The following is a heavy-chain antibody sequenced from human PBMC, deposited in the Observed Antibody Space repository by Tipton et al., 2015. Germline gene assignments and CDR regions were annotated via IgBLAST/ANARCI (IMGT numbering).Heavy chain of an antibody. D-gene: IGHD5-12*01. V-gene: IGHV4-61*05. J-gene: IGHJ6*02. CDR3: ARAHSDYARMDV. CDR1: GDSISSSNY. Sequence: TLSLTCSVSGDSISSSNYWGWIRQPPGKGLEWIGYIYYSGSTNYNPSLKSRVTISVDTSKNQFSLKLSSVTAADTAVYYCARAHSDYARMDVWGQGTTVTVSS. CDR2: IYYSGST.